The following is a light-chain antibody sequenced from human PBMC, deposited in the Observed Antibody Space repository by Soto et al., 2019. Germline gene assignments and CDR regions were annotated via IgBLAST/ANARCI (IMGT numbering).Light chain of an antibody. V-gene: IGKV3-20*01. Sequence: EIVLTQSPGTLSLSPGERATLSCRASQSVSSNYLAWYQQKRGQARRLLIYGASSRATGIPDRFTVSATGTDFTLAISRLEPEDLAVYYWQQYGRSPWTFGLETTVEI. CDR3: QQYGRSPWT. CDR2: GAS. J-gene: IGKJ1*01. CDR1: QSVSSNY.